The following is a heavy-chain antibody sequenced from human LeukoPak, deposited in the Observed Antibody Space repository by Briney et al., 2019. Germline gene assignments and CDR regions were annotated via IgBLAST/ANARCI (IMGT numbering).Heavy chain of an antibody. CDR1: GFTFSSYW. CDR3: AKGLFIATRGRYYYDSVDY. D-gene: IGHD3-22*01. CDR2: INSDGSST. Sequence: HPGGPLRLSCAASGFTFSSYWMHWVRQAPGKGLVWVSRINSDGSSTSYADSVKGRFTISRDNSKNTLYLQMNSLRAEDTAVYYCAKGLFIATRGRYYYDSVDYWGQGTLVTVSS. V-gene: IGHV3-74*01. J-gene: IGHJ4*02.